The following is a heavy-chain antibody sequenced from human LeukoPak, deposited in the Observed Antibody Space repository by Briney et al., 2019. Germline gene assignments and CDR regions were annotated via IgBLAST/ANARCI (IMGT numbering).Heavy chain of an antibody. CDR2: ISGSGGST. V-gene: IGHV3-23*01. Sequence: PGGSLRLSCAASGFIFSSYAMGWVRQGPGKGLEWVSGISGSGGSTYYADSVKGRFTISRDNSKNTLYLQMNSLRADDTAVYYCAMGLFGGDSCPPDYGGQGTLVTVSS. J-gene: IGHJ4*02. D-gene: IGHD2-15*01. CDR3: AMGLFGGDSCPPDY. CDR1: GFIFSSYA.